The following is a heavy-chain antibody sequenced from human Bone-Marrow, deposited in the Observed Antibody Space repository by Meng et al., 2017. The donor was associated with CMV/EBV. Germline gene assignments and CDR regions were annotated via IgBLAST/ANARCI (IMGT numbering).Heavy chain of an antibody. Sequence: SETLSLTCSVSGGSISSYYWSWVRQSPGKGLEWIGYIYYTGTSNYNPSLKSRVTISVDTSKNQFSLKLTSVTPADTAVYYCARQPSVGAQYYFDYWGQGTLVTVSS. CDR1: GGSISSYY. V-gene: IGHV4-59*01. D-gene: IGHD1-26*01. J-gene: IGHJ4*02. CDR2: IYYTGTS. CDR3: ARQPSVGAQYYFDY.